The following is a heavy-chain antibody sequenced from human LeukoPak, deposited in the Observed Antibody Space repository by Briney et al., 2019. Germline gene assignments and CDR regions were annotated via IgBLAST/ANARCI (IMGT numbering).Heavy chain of an antibody. J-gene: IGHJ4*01. V-gene: IGHV3-21*04. CDR1: GFSFSAYA. D-gene: IGHD3-3*01. CDR2: ISSGGTSI. Sequence: PGGSLRLSCAASGFSFSAYAMTWVRQAPGKGLEWVSYISSGGTSISFAQSLQGRFIISRENTWKSLSLQMNSLRAEDTAVYYCARADWRGGARSLYFWGHGTLVTVSA. CDR3: ARADWRGGARSLYF.